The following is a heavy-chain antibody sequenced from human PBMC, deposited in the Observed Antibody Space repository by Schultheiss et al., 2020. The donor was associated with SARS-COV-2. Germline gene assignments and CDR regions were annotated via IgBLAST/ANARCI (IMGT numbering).Heavy chain of an antibody. CDR2: IYYSGST. D-gene: IGHD1-26*01. J-gene: IGHJ6*02. CDR1: GGSISSYY. Sequence: SETLSLTCTVSGGSISSYYWSWIRQPPGKGLEWIGYIYYSGSTNYNPSLKSRVTISVDTSKNQFSLKLSSVTAADTAVYYCARYRYPYGMDVWGQGTTVTVSS. V-gene: IGHV4-59*01. CDR3: ARYRYPYGMDV.